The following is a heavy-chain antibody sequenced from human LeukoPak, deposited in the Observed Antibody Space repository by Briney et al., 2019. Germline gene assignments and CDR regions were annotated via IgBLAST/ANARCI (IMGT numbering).Heavy chain of an antibody. CDR3: ARVRATLFGVAMDYMDV. CDR1: GGSISSYY. D-gene: IGHD3-3*01. Sequence: PSEALSLTCTVSGGSISSYYWSWIRQPPGKGLEWIGDIYYSGSTNYNPSLKSRVTISVDTYKTQLSLKLSSVTAADTAVYYCARVRATLFGVAMDYMDVWGKGTTVTVSS. J-gene: IGHJ6*03. CDR2: IYYSGST. V-gene: IGHV4-59*08.